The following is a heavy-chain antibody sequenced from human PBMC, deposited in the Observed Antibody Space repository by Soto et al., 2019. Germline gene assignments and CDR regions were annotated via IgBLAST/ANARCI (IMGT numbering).Heavy chain of an antibody. V-gene: IGHV4-30-2*01. D-gene: IGHD4-4*01. Sequence: LALTCAVSGGSISSGGYSWSWIRQPPGKGLEWIGYIYHSGSTYYNPSLKSRVTISLDRSKNQFSLKLSSVTAADTAVYYCARGHDYNKQELDPWGQGTLVTVLL. CDR2: IYHSGST. CDR3: ARGHDYNKQELDP. J-gene: IGHJ5*02. CDR1: GGSISSGGYS.